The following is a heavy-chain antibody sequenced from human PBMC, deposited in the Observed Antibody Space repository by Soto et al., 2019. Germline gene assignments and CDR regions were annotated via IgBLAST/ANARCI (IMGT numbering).Heavy chain of an antibody. CDR2: ISGSGGTT. Sequence: RLSCAASGFTFSTYAMSWVRQAQGKGLEWVSSISGSGGTTYYADSVKGRFTISRDKSKNTLFPQMNSLRVEDTALYYCAKGGTTVVTDFDYWGHGALVTVSS. D-gene: IGHD4-17*01. CDR3: AKGGTTVVTDFDY. J-gene: IGHJ4*01. V-gene: IGHV3-23*01. CDR1: GFTFSTYA.